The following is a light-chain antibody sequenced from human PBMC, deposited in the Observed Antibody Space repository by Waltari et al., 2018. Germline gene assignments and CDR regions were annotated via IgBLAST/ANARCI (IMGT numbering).Light chain of an antibody. CDR2: DAS. CDR3: LQYNNFPLT. J-gene: IGKJ4*01. CDR1: QTISNW. Sequence: DIQMNKSPSTLSASVGDRVTITCRASQTISNWLAWYQQKPGKAPELLIYDASTLESGVPSRFSGSGSGTEFTLTISSLQPDDFATYTCLQYNNFPLTFGGGTKVEIK. V-gene: IGKV1-5*01.